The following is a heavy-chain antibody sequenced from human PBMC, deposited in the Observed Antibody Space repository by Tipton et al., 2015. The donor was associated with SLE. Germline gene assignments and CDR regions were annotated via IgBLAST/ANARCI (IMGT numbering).Heavy chain of an antibody. CDR1: GGSISSGGYS. CDR2: IYHSGST. J-gene: IGHJ6*02. D-gene: IGHD3-10*01. V-gene: IGHV4-30-2*01. CDR3: ARLGLWFGEFYYYGMDV. Sequence: TLSLTCAVSGGSISSGGYSWSWIRQPPGKGLEWIGYIYHSGSTYYNPSLKSRVTISVDRSKNQFSLKLSSVTAADTAVYYCARLGLWFGEFYYYGMDVWGQATTVTVSS.